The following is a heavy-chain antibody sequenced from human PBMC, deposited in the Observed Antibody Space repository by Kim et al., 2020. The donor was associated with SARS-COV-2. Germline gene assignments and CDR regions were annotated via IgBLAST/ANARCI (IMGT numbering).Heavy chain of an antibody. CDR2: MYYSGGT. CDR1: GDSISSYY. CDR3: AREYYDGRVDY. J-gene: IGHJ4*02. Sequence: SETLSLTCTVSGDSISSYYWSWIRQPPGKGLEWIGHMYYSGGTNYNPSLKSRFTISVDRSKNHFSLDLTSVTAADTAVFFCAREYYDGRVDYWGQGTLAT. D-gene: IGHD3-22*01. V-gene: IGHV4-59*01.